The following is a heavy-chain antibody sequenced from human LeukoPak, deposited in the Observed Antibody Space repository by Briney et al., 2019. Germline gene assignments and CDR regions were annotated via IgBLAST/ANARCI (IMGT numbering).Heavy chain of an antibody. CDR3: AREDQWLVKGSAFDI. V-gene: IGHV3-21*01. J-gene: IGHJ3*02. CDR2: ISSSSSYI. Sequence: GGSLRLSCAASGFTFSSYSMNWVRQAPRKGLEWVSSISSSSSYIYYADSVKGRFTISRDNAKNSLYLQMNSLRAEDTAVYYCAREDQWLVKGSAFDIWGQGTMVTVSS. CDR1: GFTFSSYS. D-gene: IGHD6-19*01.